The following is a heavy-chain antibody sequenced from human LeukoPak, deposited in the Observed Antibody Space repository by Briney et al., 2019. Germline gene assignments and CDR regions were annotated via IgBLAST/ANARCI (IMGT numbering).Heavy chain of an antibody. CDR1: GFTFSSYG. J-gene: IGHJ1*01. Sequence: GGSLRLSCAASGFTFSSYGMHWVRQAPGKGLEWVAFIRYDGSNKYYADSVKGRFTISRDNSKNTLYLQMNSLRAEDTAVYYCAKDHDDSSGYYEYFQHWGQGSLVTVSS. CDR2: IRYDGSNK. D-gene: IGHD3-22*01. V-gene: IGHV3-30*02. CDR3: AKDHDDSSGYYEYFQH.